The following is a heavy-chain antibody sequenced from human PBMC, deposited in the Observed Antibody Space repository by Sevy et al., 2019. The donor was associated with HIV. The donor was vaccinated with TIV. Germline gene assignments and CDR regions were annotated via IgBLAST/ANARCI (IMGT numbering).Heavy chain of an antibody. CDR2: IRNKPKSYTT. CDR1: GFAFGDLY. CDR3: AAVAANKGYFDI. J-gene: IGHJ2*01. Sequence: GGSLRLSCAASGFAFGDLYMDWVRQAPGKGLEWVGHIRNKPKSYTTEYAASVKGRFTISRDDSRKSLYLQMNGLKTEDTAVYYCAAVAANKGYFDIWGRGSLVTVSS. V-gene: IGHV3-72*01. D-gene: IGHD6-19*01.